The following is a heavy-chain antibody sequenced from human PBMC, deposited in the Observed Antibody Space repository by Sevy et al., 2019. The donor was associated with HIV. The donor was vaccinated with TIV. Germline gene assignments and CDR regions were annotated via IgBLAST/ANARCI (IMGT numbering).Heavy chain of an antibody. CDR3: ARSPPVVVVPGAPSWFDP. V-gene: IGHV4-34*01. CDR2: IKDSGIT. J-gene: IGHJ5*02. Sequence: SETLSLTCAVHDGSFSGYYWNWIRQLPGKGLEWIGEIKDSGITYYNPSPKSRVTISLNTSKKQFSLKLNSVTAVDSAVYFCARSPPVVVVPGAPSWFDPWGQGPLVTVSS. D-gene: IGHD2-2*01. CDR1: DGSFSGYY.